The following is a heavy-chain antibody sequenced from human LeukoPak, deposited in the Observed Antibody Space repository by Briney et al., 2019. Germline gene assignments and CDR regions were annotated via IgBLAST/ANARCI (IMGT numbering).Heavy chain of an antibody. D-gene: IGHD6-19*01. J-gene: IGHJ2*01. CDR3: ARSEAVAWSFDL. CDR2: ISFSSSTI. Sequence: GGSLRLSCAASGFTFSRYSMNWVRQAPGKGLEWVAYISFSSSTIHYADSVKGRFTISRDNAKNTLYLQMNSLRAEDTAVYYCARSEAVAWSFDLWGRGTLVTVSS. V-gene: IGHV3-48*04. CDR1: GFTFSRYS.